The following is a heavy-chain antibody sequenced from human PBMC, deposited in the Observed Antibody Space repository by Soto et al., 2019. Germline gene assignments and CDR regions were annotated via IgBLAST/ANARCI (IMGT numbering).Heavy chain of an antibody. CDR2: IYSGGST. V-gene: IGHV3-53*01. J-gene: IGHJ6*02. D-gene: IGHD6-6*01. Sequence: PGGSLRLSCAASGFTVSSNYMSWVRQAPGKGLEGVSVIYSGGSTYYADSVKGRFTISRDNSKNTLYLQMNSLRAEDTAVYYCAREVFSCLDVWGQCTTVTVSS. CDR1: GFTVSSNY. CDR3: AREVFSCLDV.